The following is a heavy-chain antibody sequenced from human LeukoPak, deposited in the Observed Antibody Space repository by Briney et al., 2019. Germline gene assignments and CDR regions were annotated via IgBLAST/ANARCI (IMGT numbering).Heavy chain of an antibody. CDR1: GFTFSSYA. V-gene: IGHV3-21*04. D-gene: IGHD3-9*01. CDR3: ARELRSFDWSIVDF. Sequence: PGGSLRLSCAASGFTFSSYAMTWVRQAPGKGLEWVSSISSSSSYIYYADSVKGRFTISRDNAKNSLYLQMNSLRAEDTAVYYCARELRSFDWSIVDFWGQGTLVTVSS. J-gene: IGHJ4*02. CDR2: ISSSSSYI.